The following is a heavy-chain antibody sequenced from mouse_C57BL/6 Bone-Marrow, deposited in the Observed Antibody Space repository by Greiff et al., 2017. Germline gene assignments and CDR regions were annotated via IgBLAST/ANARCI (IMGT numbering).Heavy chain of an antibody. CDR1: GYTFTDYY. CDR3: ARWGGVMDY. V-gene: IGHV1-19*01. CDR2: INPYNGGT. Sequence: VQLKESGPVLVKPGASVKMSCKASGYTFTDYYMNWVKQSHGKSLEWIGVINPYNGGTSYNQKFKGKATLTVDKSSSTAYMELNSLTSEDSAVDDCARWGGVMDYWGQGTSVTVSS. J-gene: IGHJ4*01.